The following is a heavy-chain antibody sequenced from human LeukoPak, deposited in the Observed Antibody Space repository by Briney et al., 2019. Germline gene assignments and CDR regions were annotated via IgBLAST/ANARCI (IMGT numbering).Heavy chain of an antibody. J-gene: IGHJ4*02. D-gene: IGHD6-19*01. CDR2: INPSGGST. Sequence: GGSLRLSCAASGYTFTSYYMHWVRQAPGQGLEWMGIINPSGGSTSYAQKFQGRVTMTRDTSTSTVYMELSSLRSEDTAVYYCARGVAGSGWSFDYWGQGTLVTVSS. V-gene: IGHV1-46*01. CDR1: GYTFTSYY. CDR3: ARGVAGSGWSFDY.